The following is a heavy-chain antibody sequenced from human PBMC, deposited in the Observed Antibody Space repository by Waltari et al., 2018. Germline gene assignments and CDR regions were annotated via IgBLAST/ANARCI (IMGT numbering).Heavy chain of an antibody. CDR3: VRDEAYSMDV. J-gene: IGHJ6*03. Sequence: QVHLVQSGAEMKKPGASVKVSCQAFGYTFSSYGISWVRQAPGEGLEWMGWISNNNDKIDFAQRFQGRVSLTTDAFTRTAYMELRGLRSDDTAVYYCVRDEAYSMDVWGKGTTVTVSS. V-gene: IGHV1-18*01. CDR2: ISNNNDKI. CDR1: GYTFSSYG.